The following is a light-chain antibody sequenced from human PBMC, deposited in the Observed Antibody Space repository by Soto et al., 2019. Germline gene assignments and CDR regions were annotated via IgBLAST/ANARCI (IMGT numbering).Light chain of an antibody. Sequence: QSVLTQPASVSGSPGQSITISCTGSSSDVGGYNYVSWYQQHPGKAPKLIIYEVSDRTSGVSTRFSGSKSGNTASLTITGLQAEDEADYYCSSYTSISTLVFGGGTKLTVL. CDR1: SSDVGGYNY. CDR2: EVS. CDR3: SSYTSISTLV. V-gene: IGLV2-14*01. J-gene: IGLJ3*02.